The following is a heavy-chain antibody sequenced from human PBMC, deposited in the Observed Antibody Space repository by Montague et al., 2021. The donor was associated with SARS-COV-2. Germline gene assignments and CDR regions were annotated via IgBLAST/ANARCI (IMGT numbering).Heavy chain of an antibody. Sequence: SETLSLTCTVAGGSISSDYWSWIRQPLGGGLGRIGDMYYSGNTNSKSSLKSRVTISVDTSKTQCSLKLSSVTAADTAVNYCARVRFVGRPFMNYYYGMDVWGQGTTVTVSS. CDR3: ARVRFVGRPFMNYYYGMDV. CDR2: MYYSGNT. V-gene: IGHV4-59*01. J-gene: IGHJ6*02. D-gene: IGHD3-10*01. CDR1: GGSISSDY.